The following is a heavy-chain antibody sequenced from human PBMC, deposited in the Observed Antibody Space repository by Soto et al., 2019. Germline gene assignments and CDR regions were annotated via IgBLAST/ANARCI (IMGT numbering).Heavy chain of an antibody. Sequence: QVQLQESGPGLVKPSQTLSLTCTVSGGSISSGDYYWNWIRQPSGKGMGWIGIIYCSGSTYYSPSLKSRVTISGGTFKNQCSLKLSSVTGADTAVYYWVRGDPGACSSTSSSDAFDLWGRGTMVAGSS. D-gene: IGHD2-2*01. CDR3: VRGDPGACSSTSSSDAFDL. CDR2: IYCSGST. V-gene: IGHV4-30-4*01. J-gene: IGHJ3*01. CDR1: GGSISSGDYY.